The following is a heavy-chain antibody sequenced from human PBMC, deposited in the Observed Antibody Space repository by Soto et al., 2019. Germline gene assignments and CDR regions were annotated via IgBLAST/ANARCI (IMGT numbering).Heavy chain of an antibody. D-gene: IGHD4-17*01. CDR3: ASEIDATTATSLDY. Sequence: QVQLVQSGAEVKKPAASVKVSCKASGYTFSGSVMHWVRQAPGQGLEWMGWINADNGNTKYSQKFQGRVTMTWDTSASTAYMELSSLRSEDTAIYYCASEIDATTATSLDYWGQGTLVTVSS. CDR1: GYTFSGSV. CDR2: INADNGNT. V-gene: IGHV1-3*01. J-gene: IGHJ4*02.